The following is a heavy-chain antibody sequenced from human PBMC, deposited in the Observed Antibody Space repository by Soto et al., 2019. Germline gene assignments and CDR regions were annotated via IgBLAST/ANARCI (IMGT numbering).Heavy chain of an antibody. D-gene: IGHD3-10*01. CDR1: GYSFTSYW. V-gene: IGHV5-51*01. CDR2: IYPGDSDT. J-gene: IGHJ5*02. Sequence: PGESLKISCKGSGYSFTSYWIGWVRQMPGKGLEWMGIIYPGDSDTRYSPSFQGRVTISADKSISTAYLQWSSLKASDTAMYYCARHNYGSGSYYLKGWFDPWGQGTLVTVSS. CDR3: ARHNYGSGSYYLKGWFDP.